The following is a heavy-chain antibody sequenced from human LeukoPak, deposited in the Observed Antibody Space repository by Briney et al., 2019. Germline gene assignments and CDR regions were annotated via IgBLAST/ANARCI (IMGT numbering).Heavy chain of an antibody. J-gene: IGHJ4*02. CDR2: IYSGGST. V-gene: IGHV3-66*01. Sequence: GGSLRLSCAASGFTVSSNYMSWVRQAPGKGLEWVSVIYSGGSTYYADSVKGRFTISRDNSKNTLYLQMNSLRAEDTAVYYCAGLYSTGYSSGWSSAYWGQGTLVTVSS. D-gene: IGHD6-19*01. CDR3: AGLYSTGYSSGWSSAY. CDR1: GFTVSSNY.